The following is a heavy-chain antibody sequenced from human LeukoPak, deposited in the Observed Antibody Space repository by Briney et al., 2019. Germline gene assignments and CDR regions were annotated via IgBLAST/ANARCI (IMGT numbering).Heavy chain of an antibody. CDR2: INHSGST. D-gene: IGHD3-22*01. V-gene: IGHV4-34*09. J-gene: IGHJ1*01. CDR3: ARSYSSGYYHLAEYFQH. Sequence: TLSLTCAVYGGSFSGYYWSWIRQPPGKGLEWIGEINHSGSTNYNPSLKSRVTMSADTSKNQFSLRLSSATVADTAVYYCARSYSSGYYHLAEYFQHWGQGTLVTVSS. CDR1: GGSFSGYY.